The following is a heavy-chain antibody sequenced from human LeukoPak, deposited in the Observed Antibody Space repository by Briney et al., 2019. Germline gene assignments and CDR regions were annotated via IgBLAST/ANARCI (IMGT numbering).Heavy chain of an antibody. Sequence: GGSLRLSCAASGYTFSSYAMSWVRQAPGKGLEWVSAISGSGGSTYYADSVKGRFTISRDNSKNTLYLQMNSLRAEDTAVYYCARGGFDSWKFPYYFDYWGQGTLVTVSS. J-gene: IGHJ4*02. CDR3: ARGGFDSWKFPYYFDY. D-gene: IGHD1-20*01. V-gene: IGHV3-23*01. CDR2: ISGSGGST. CDR1: GYTFSSYA.